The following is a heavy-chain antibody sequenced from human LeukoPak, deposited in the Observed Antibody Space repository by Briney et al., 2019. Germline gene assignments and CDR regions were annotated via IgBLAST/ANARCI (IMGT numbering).Heavy chain of an antibody. V-gene: IGHV4-39*07. CDR1: GGSITSSNYY. J-gene: IGHJ6*03. Sequence: SETLSLTCTVSGGSITSSNYYWGWIRQPPGTGLEWIGSIYYSGSTYYNPSLKSRVTISVDTSKNQFSLKLSSVTAADTAVYYCARNAPRYSSSWGLTRRYYMDVWGKGTTVTISS. D-gene: IGHD6-13*01. CDR2: IYYSGST. CDR3: ARNAPRYSSSWGLTRRYYMDV.